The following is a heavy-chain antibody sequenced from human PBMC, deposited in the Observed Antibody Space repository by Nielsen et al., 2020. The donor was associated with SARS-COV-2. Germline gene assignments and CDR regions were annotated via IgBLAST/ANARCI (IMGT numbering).Heavy chain of an antibody. CDR2: IISIFGTA. V-gene: IGHV1-69*01. J-gene: IGHJ6*03. CDR3: ARAGWSAGTTYYYYYYYMDV. D-gene: IGHD1-1*01. Sequence: WVRQAPVQGLEGMGGIISIFGTANYAQKFQGRVTITADESTSTAYMELSSLRSEDTAVYYCARAGWSAGTTYYYYYYYMDVWGKGTTVTVSS.